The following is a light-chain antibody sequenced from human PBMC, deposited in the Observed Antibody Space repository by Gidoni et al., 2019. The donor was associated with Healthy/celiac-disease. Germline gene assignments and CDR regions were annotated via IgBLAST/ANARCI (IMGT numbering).Light chain of an antibody. CDR3: QQRST. J-gene: IGKJ3*01. CDR2: DAS. Sequence: DIVLTQSPATLSLSPGERATLSCRASQSVSSYLAWYQQKPGQAPRLLIYDASNRATGIPARFSGSGSATDFTLTISSLEPEDFAVYYCQQRSTFXPXTKVDIK. V-gene: IGKV3-11*01. CDR1: QSVSSY.